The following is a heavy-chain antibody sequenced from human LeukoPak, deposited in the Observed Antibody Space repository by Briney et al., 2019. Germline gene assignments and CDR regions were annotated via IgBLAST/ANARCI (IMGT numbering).Heavy chain of an antibody. V-gene: IGHV3-20*04. D-gene: IGHD2-21*01. CDR2: INWNGGST. CDR1: GFTCDDFA. CDR3: ARDAHFGGVFDI. Sequence: RPGGSLRLSCSASGFTCDDFAMSWDRPAPGKGLEWGSGINWNGGSTGYVGSVKGRFAISRDNAKNSLYLQMNSLRGEDTALYYCARDAHFGGVFDIWGQGTMVTVSS. J-gene: IGHJ3*02.